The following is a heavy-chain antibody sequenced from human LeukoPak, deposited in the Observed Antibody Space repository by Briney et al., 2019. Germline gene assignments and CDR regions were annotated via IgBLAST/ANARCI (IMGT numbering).Heavy chain of an antibody. CDR2: ISSSGSTI. Sequence: GGSLRLSCAASGFTFSDYYMSWIRQAPGKGLEWVSYISSSGSTIYYADSAKGRFTISRDNAKNSLYLQMNSLRAEDTAVYYCARDRVTGYYDSSGYLFFWGQGTLVTVSS. J-gene: IGHJ4*02. D-gene: IGHD3-22*01. V-gene: IGHV3-11*01. CDR3: ARDRVTGYYDSSGYLFF. CDR1: GFTFSDYY.